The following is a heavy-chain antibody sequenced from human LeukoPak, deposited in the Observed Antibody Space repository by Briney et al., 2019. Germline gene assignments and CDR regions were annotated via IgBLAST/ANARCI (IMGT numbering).Heavy chain of an antibody. J-gene: IGHJ4*02. V-gene: IGHV3-23*01. Sequence: GGSLRHSCAASGFAFCNHAMNWVRQAPGKRGEWGSALIGSGDTTYYADSEKGRFTISRDNPKNTLYLQMSSLRAEDTAVYYCAKDGVGASHTYYFDYWGQGTLVTVSS. CDR3: AKDGVGASHTYYFDY. CDR2: LIGSGDTT. D-gene: IGHD1-26*01. CDR1: GFAFCNHA.